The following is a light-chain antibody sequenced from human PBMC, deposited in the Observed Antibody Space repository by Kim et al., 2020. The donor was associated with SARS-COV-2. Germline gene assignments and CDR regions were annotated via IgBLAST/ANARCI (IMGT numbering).Light chain of an antibody. V-gene: IGLV3-25*03. CDR2: KDS. Sequence: PGQTARITCSGDALPKQYAYWYQQKPGQAPVLVIYKDSERPSGIPERFSGASSGTKVTLTISGVQAEDEADYYCQSADSSGTYVLFGGGTMLTVL. CDR1: ALPKQY. CDR3: QSADSSGTYVL. J-gene: IGLJ2*01.